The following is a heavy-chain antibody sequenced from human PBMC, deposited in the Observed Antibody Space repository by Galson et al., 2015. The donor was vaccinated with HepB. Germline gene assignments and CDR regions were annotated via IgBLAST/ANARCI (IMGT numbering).Heavy chain of an antibody. CDR2: IYPGDSDT. Sequence: QSGAEVKKPGESLKISCKGSGYSFTSYWIGWVRQMPGKGLEWMGIIYPGDSDTRYSPSFQGQVTISADKSISTAYLQWSSLKASDTAMYYCARLAAQQLVGTQAFDIWGQGTMVTVSS. V-gene: IGHV5-51*03. CDR1: GYSFTSYW. D-gene: IGHD6-6*01. J-gene: IGHJ3*02. CDR3: ARLAAQQLVGTQAFDI.